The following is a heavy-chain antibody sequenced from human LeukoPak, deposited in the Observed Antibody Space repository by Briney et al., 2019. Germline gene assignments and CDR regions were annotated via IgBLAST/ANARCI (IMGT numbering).Heavy chain of an antibody. CDR3: AKPTGLLWFGDYFDY. CDR1: GFTFSSYE. D-gene: IGHD3-10*01. V-gene: IGHV3-48*03. J-gene: IGHJ4*02. CDR2: ISSSGSTI. Sequence: GGSLRLSCAASGFTFSSYEMNWVRQAPGKGLEWVSYISSSGSTIYYADSVKGRFTISRDNSKNTLYLQMNSLRAEDTAVYYCAKPTGLLWFGDYFDYWGQGTLVTVSS.